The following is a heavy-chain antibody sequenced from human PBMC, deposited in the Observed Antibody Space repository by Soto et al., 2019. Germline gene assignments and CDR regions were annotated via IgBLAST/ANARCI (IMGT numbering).Heavy chain of an antibody. CDR1: GGSISSGGYY. D-gene: IGHD3-22*01. Sequence: PSETLSLTCTVSGGSISSGGYYWSWIRQHPGKGLEWIGYIYYSGSTYYNPSLKSRVTISVDTSKNQFSLKLSSVTAADTAVYYCARVPYFYDSSGYPFAEYFQHWGQGTLVTVSS. CDR3: ARVPYFYDSSGYPFAEYFQH. V-gene: IGHV4-31*03. CDR2: IYYSGST. J-gene: IGHJ1*01.